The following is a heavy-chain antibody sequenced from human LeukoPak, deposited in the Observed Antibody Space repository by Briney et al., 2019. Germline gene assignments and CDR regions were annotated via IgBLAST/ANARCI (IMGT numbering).Heavy chain of an antibody. V-gene: IGHV4-34*01. Sequence: PSETLSLTCTVSGGSISSYYWSWIRQPPGKGLEWIGEINHSGSTNYNPSLKSRVTISVDTSKNQFSLKLSSVTAADTAVYYCASFMTMVRGVISGWFDPWGQGTLVTVSS. CDR2: INHSGST. J-gene: IGHJ5*02. CDR3: ASFMTMVRGVISGWFDP. CDR1: GGSISSYY. D-gene: IGHD3-10*01.